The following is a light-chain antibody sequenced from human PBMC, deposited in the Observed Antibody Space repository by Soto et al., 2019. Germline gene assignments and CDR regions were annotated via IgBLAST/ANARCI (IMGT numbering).Light chain of an antibody. Sequence: QSVLTQPRSVSGSPGQSVTISCTGTSSDVGRYNYVSWYQQHPGKAPKLMIYDVSKRPSGVPDRFSGSKSGNTASLTISGLQAEDEADYYCYSYAGTYVFGTGTKVTVL. J-gene: IGLJ1*01. V-gene: IGLV2-11*01. CDR3: YSYAGTYV. CDR1: SSDVGRYNY. CDR2: DVS.